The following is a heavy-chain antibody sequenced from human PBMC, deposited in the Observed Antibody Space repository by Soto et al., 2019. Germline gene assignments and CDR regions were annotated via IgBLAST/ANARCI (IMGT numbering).Heavy chain of an antibody. Sequence: EVQLLESGGGLVQPGGSLRLSCAASGFTFSSYVMSWVRQAPGKGLEWVSIISGSGGSIYYADSVKGRFTFSRDKSKNPLYRKMNGLRAEDTALYFCAKGNGEYKYVSGIYYPHSFAYGAQGPRAPAPS. D-gene: IGHD3-10*01. V-gene: IGHV3-23*01. J-gene: IGHJ4*02. CDR2: ISGSGGSI. CDR3: AKGNGEYKYVSGIYYPHSFAY. CDR1: GFTFSSYV.